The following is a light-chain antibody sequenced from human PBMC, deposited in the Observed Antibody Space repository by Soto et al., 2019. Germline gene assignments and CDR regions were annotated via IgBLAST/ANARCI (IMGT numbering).Light chain of an antibody. V-gene: IGKV3-20*01. Sequence: EIVWTQSPGTLSLSPGERATLSCRASQSVSNNYLALYQQKPVQAPRLLIYGASNRATGIPDRFSGSGSGTDFTLTISRLEPEDFAVYYCQQYGTSGTFGQGTQVDFK. CDR3: QQYGTSGT. J-gene: IGKJ1*01. CDR2: GAS. CDR1: QSVSNNY.